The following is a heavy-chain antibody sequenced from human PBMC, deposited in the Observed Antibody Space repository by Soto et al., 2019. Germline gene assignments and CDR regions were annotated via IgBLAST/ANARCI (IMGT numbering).Heavy chain of an antibody. CDR3: VRANFSSGYSSGLYYFDY. J-gene: IGHJ4*02. D-gene: IGHD6-19*01. CDR2: ISYDARNR. CDR1: GVTFSRCA. Sequence: VGSLRLSCVAAASGVTFSRCAMHWVRQAPGRGLEWVAYISYDARNRYYADSVKDRFTISRDNSKNTLYLHMNTLSDEDTAVYYCVRANFSSGYSSGLYYFDYWGQGTPVTAPQ. V-gene: IGHV3-30-3*01.